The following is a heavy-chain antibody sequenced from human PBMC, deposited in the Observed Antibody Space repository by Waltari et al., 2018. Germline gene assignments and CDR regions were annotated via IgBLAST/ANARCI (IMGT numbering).Heavy chain of an antibody. D-gene: IGHD2-15*01. V-gene: IGHV1-69*04. CDR1: GGTFSSYA. J-gene: IGHJ4*02. Sequence: QVQLVQSGAAVKKPGSSVKVSCKASGGTFSSYAISWVRQAPGQGLEWMGGIIPILGIANYAQKFQGRVTITADESTSTAYMELSSLRSEDTAVYYCARVLSAATPFDYWGQGTLVTVSS. CDR2: IIPILGIA. CDR3: ARVLSAATPFDY.